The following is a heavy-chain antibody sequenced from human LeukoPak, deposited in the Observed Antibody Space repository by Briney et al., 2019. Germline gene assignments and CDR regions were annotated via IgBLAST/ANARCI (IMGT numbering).Heavy chain of an antibody. D-gene: IGHD6-19*01. Sequence: PSETLSLTCTVSGGSISSGGYYWSWIRQHPGKGLEWIGYIYYSGSTYYNPSLKSRVTISVDTSKNQFSLKLSSVTAADTAVYHCARITPSGWSDYWGQGTLVTVSS. V-gene: IGHV4-31*03. J-gene: IGHJ4*02. CDR2: IYYSGST. CDR3: ARITPSGWSDY. CDR1: GGSISSGGYY.